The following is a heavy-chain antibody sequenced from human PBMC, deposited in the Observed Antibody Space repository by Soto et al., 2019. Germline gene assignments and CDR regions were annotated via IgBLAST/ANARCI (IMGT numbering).Heavy chain of an antibody. CDR1: GGSVTNSSYY. D-gene: IGHD4-17*01. J-gene: IGHJ4*02. CDR3: VSKRTTVPTQAYFDY. V-gene: IGHV4-39*01. Sequence: TLSLTCTVSGGSVTNSSYYWGWIRQSPGKGLEWIGSVYYRGRSYSKSSVKSRVTISVDTSKNRFSLSLNSVTASDTAVYFCVSKRTTVPTQAYFDYWGPGALVTVSS. CDR2: VYYRGRS.